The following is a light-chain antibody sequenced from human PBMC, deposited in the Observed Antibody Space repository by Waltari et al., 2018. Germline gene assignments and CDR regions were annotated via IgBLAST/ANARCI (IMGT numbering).Light chain of an antibody. J-gene: IGKJ3*01. V-gene: IGKV1-33*01. CDR2: DAS. Sequence: DIQMTQSPSSLSASVGDRVTITCPASQDISNYLNWYQQKPGKAPKLLIYDASNLETGVPSRFSGSGSGTDFTFTISSLQPEDIATYYGQQYDNLLLFTFGPGTKVDIK. CDR3: QQYDNLLLFT. CDR1: QDISNY.